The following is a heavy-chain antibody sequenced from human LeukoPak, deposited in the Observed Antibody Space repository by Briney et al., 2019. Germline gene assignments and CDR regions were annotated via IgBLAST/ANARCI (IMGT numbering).Heavy chain of an antibody. V-gene: IGHV3-48*03. CDR2: ISSSGSTI. D-gene: IGHD6-25*01. J-gene: IGHJ4*02. CDR1: GFTFSSYE. CDR3: TRGETRGDSTGFDS. Sequence: GGSLRLSCAASGFTFSSYEMNWVRQAPGKGLEWVSYISSSGSTIYYADSVKGRFTISRDNVMNSAFLQMNSLRVDDTAIYYCTRGETRGDSTGFDSWGRGTLVTVTS.